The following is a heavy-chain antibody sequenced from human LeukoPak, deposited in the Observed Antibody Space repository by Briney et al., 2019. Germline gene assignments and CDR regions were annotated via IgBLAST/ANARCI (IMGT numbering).Heavy chain of an antibody. CDR1: GFTFSSYE. V-gene: IGHV3-48*03. D-gene: IGHD3-22*01. J-gene: IGHJ4*02. CDR2: ISSSGSTI. Sequence: GGSLRLSCAASGFTFSSYEMNWVRQAPGKGLEWVSYISSSGSTIYYADSVKGRFTISRDNAKNSLYLQMNSLRAEDMAVYYCARGWYDSSGSADYWGQGTLVTVSS. CDR3: ARGWYDSSGSADY.